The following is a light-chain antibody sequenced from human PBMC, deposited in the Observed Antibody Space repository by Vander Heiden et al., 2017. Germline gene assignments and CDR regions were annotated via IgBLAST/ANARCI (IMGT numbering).Light chain of an antibody. Sequence: DIQMTQSPSTLSASVGDRVTIPCRASQSISSWLAWYQQKPGKAPKLLIYKASSVESGVPSRCSGSGSGTEFTLTISSRQPDDFATYYCQQYNSSPYTFGQGTKLEIK. V-gene: IGKV1-5*03. CDR2: KAS. J-gene: IGKJ2*01. CDR1: QSISSW. CDR3: QQYNSSPYT.